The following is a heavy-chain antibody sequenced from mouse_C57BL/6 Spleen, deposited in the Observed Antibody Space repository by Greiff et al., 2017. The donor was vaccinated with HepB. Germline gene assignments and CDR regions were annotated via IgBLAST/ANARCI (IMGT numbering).Heavy chain of an antibody. V-gene: IGHV1-18*01. CDR2: INPNNGGT. Sequence: EVQLQQSGPELVKPGASVKIPCKASGYTFTDYNMDWVKQSHGKSLEWIGDINPNNGGTIYNQKFKGKATLTVDKSSSTAYMELRSLTSEDTAVYYCARRGGSGDGAWFAYWGQGTLVTVSA. CDR1: GYTFTDYN. D-gene: IGHD3-2*02. CDR3: ARRGGSGDGAWFAY. J-gene: IGHJ3*01.